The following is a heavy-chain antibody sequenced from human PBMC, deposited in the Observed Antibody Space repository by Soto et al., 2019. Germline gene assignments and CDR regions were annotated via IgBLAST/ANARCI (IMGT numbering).Heavy chain of an antibody. CDR1: GYTFTSYG. D-gene: IGHD6-19*01. CDR2: ISAYNGNT. V-gene: IGHV1-18*01. J-gene: IGHJ4*02. Sequence: ASVKVSCKASGYTFTSYGISWVRQAPGQGLEWMGWISAYNGNTNYAQKLQGRVTMTTDTSTSTAYMELRSLRSDDTAVYYCARAIIPILAVASTDFDYWGQGTLVTVSS. CDR3: ARAIIPILAVASTDFDY.